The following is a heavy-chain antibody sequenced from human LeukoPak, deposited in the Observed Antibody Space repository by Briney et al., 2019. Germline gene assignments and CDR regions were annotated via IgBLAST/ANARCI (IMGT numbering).Heavy chain of an antibody. D-gene: IGHD3-22*01. V-gene: IGHV1-18*01. Sequence: ASVKVSCKASGYTFTSYGISWVRQAPGQGLEWMGWISAYNGNTNYAQKLQGRVTMTSDTSTSTAYMELRSLRSDDTAVYYCARDYYDSSGYSNDAFDIWGQGTMVTVSS. CDR1: GYTFTSYG. J-gene: IGHJ3*02. CDR3: ARDYYDSSGYSNDAFDI. CDR2: ISAYNGNT.